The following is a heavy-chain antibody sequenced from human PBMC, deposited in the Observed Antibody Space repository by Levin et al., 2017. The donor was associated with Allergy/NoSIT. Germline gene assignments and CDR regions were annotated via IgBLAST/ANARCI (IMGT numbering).Heavy chain of an antibody. V-gene: IGHV4-31*03. CDR3: ARGRSSGWYENYFDY. CDR2: IYYSGST. D-gene: IGHD6-19*01. CDR1: GGSISSGGYY. Sequence: SETLSLTCTVSGGSISSGGYYWSWIRQHPGKGLEWIGYIYYSGSTYYNPSLKSRVTISVDTSKNQFSLKLSSVTAADTAVYYCARGRSSGWYENYFDYWGQGTLVTVSS. J-gene: IGHJ4*02.